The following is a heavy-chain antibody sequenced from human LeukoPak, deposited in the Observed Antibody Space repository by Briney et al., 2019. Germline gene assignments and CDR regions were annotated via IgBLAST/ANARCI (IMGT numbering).Heavy chain of an antibody. D-gene: IGHD4-17*01. Sequence: SETLSLTCTVSGYSLSSGFFCDWIRQSPGKGLEWIGNFYSGGSTYYNPSLKRRVAISEDTSGKQFSLRLGSVTAADTAVYYCAGLPTVTTTLPDYWGQGTLVTVSS. CDR1: GYSLSSGFF. CDR2: FYSGGST. CDR3: AGLPTVTTTLPDY. J-gene: IGHJ4*02. V-gene: IGHV4-38-2*02.